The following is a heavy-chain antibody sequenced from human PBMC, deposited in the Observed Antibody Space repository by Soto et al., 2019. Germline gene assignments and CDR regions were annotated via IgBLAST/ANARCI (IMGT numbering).Heavy chain of an antibody. CDR2: ITGTSNNI. D-gene: IGHD2-15*01. J-gene: IGHJ4*02. V-gene: IGHV3-48*01. Sequence: EVQLVESGGGLVHPGGSLRLSCAASGFIFSDYGMNWARQAPGRGLEWLSHITGTSNNIYYADSVKGRFTISRDNAKNSLYLQMNRLRAEDTAVYYCVSPLLKHLRTYRGQGTLVTVSS. CDR1: GFIFSDYG. CDR3: VSPLLKHLRTY.